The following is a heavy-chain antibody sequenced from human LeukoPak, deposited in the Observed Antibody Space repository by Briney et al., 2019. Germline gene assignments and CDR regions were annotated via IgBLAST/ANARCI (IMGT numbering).Heavy chain of an antibody. V-gene: IGHV3-23*01. CDR1: GFTFSSYA. D-gene: IGHD3-10*01. J-gene: IGHJ6*02. Sequence: GGSLRLSCAASGFTFSSYAMSWVRQAPGKGLEWVSAISGSGGSTYYADSVKGRFTISRDNSKNTLYLQMNSLRAEDTAVYYCAKDSITMVRGVPYYGMDVWGQGTTVTVSS. CDR2: ISGSGGST. CDR3: AKDSITMVRGVPYYGMDV.